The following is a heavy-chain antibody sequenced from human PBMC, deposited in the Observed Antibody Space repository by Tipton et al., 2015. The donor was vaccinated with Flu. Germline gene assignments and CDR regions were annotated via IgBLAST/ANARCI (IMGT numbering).Heavy chain of an antibody. J-gene: IGHJ4*02. CDR1: GFTFSDYY. CDR3: AKGLTRYGDYSGMFDY. CDR2: ISSSGSTI. V-gene: IGHV3-11*01. Sequence: SLRLSCAASGFTFSDYYMSWIRQAPGKGLEWVSYISSSGSTIYYADSVKGRFTISRDNAKNSLYLQMNSLRAEDTAVYYCAKGLTRYGDYSGMFDYWGQGTLVTVSS. D-gene: IGHD4-17*01.